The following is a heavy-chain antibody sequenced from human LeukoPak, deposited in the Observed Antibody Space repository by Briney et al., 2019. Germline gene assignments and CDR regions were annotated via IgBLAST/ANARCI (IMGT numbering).Heavy chain of an antibody. V-gene: IGHV3-49*04. Sequence: TGGSLRLSCTACGFTFGDYAMSWVRQAPGKGLEWVGFIRSKAYGGTTEYAASVKGRFTISRDDSKSIAYLQMNSLKTEGTAVYYCTRADIDCSSTSCYLYWGQGTLVTVSS. D-gene: IGHD2-2*01. CDR1: GFTFGDYA. CDR2: IRSKAYGGTT. CDR3: TRADIDCSSTSCYLY. J-gene: IGHJ4*02.